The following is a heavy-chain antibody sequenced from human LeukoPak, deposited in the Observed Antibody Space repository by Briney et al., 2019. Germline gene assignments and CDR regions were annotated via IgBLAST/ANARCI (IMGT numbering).Heavy chain of an antibody. D-gene: IGHD3-16*01. Sequence: SETLSLTCTVSGGSINGYYWSWIRQSPGKGLESLGYIYYTGSTNYNPSLKSRVTISVDTSKNQFSLKLISVTAADTAVYYCARTPRGEFSDYWGQGTLVTVSS. CDR2: IYYTGST. V-gene: IGHV4-59*01. CDR1: GGSINGYY. CDR3: ARTPRGEFSDY. J-gene: IGHJ4*02.